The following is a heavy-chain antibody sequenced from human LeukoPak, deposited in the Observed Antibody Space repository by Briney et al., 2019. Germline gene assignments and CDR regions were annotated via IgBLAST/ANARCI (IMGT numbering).Heavy chain of an antibody. V-gene: IGHV5-51*01. D-gene: IGHD3-9*01. CDR1: GYSFTSYW. CDR2: IYPGDSDT. J-gene: IGHJ4*02. CDR3: ARTVDILTGYYTRFDY. Sequence: GESLKISCKGSGYSFTSYWIGWVRQMPGKGLEWMGIIYPGDSDTRSSPSFQGQVTISADKSISTAYLKWSSLKASDTAMYYCARTVDILTGYYTRFDYWGQGTLVTVSS.